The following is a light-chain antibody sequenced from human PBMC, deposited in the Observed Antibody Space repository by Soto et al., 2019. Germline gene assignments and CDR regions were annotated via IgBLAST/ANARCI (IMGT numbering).Light chain of an antibody. Sequence: DIQMTQSPSTLSASVGDRVTITCRASQSISRWLAWYQLKPGTAPKLLIYDVSNLQSGVPSRFSGSASGTEFTLTIGSLQPDDYAIYYCQQYSTHSTFGQGTRLEIK. CDR1: QSISRW. V-gene: IGKV1-5*01. CDR3: QQYSTHST. J-gene: IGKJ5*01. CDR2: DVS.